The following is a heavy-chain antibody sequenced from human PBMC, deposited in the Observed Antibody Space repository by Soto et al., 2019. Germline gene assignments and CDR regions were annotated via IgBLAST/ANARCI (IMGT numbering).Heavy chain of an antibody. CDR1: GFTFSSYA. Sequence: EVQLLESGGGLVQPGGSLRLSCAAYGFTFSSYAMKWVRQAPGKVLEWVSLIRDSGTLTYYADSVKGRFTISRDNSGNTLFLQMYSLRAEDTAVYYCARYIPGVRYYGMDVWGQGTTVTVSS. CDR3: ARYIPGVRYYGMDV. CDR2: IRDSGTLT. V-gene: IGHV3-23*01. J-gene: IGHJ6*02. D-gene: IGHD2-2*01.